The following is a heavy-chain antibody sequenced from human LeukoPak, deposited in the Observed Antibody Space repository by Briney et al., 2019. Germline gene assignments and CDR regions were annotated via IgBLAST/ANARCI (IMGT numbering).Heavy chain of an antibody. Sequence: GGSLRLSCAASGFTFSDHIINWVRQAPGKGLEWVSSISSSSDYIYYADSVKGRFTISRDNAKNTLYLQMNSLRAEDTAVYYCARGGAAAGNLGSWGQGTLVTVSS. D-gene: IGHD6-13*01. V-gene: IGHV3-21*01. J-gene: IGHJ4*02. CDR2: ISSSSDYI. CDR1: GFTFSDHI. CDR3: ARGGAAAGNLGS.